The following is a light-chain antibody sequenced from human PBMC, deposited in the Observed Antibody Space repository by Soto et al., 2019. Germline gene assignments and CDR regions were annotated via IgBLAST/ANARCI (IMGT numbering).Light chain of an antibody. CDR2: EVT. V-gene: IGLV2-14*01. CDR1: SSDIGGYNW. Sequence: QSVLTQPASVSGSPGQSITISCTGTSSDIGGYNWVSWYQQHPGRAPKLIIYEVTNRPSGLSNRFSGSKSGNTASLTISGLQTADESDYFCSSYRSPSTIGFGPGTSVT. J-gene: IGLJ1*01. CDR3: SSYRSPSTIG.